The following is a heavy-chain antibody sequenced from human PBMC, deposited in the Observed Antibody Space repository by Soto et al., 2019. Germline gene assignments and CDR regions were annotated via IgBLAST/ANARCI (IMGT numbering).Heavy chain of an antibody. V-gene: IGHV3-21*06. D-gene: IGHD5-18*01. CDR2: ISSRSSYI. CDR3: ARGVRGYTYGYETYFAH. CDR1: RLTFSSYS. J-gene: IGHJ4*01. Sequence: ILCCAASRLTFSSYSMSWVRQGPGKGLEWGSSISSRSSYIYYADSVKGRFTISRDNAKNSLSLQLNSLRAEDTAVYTCARGVRGYTYGYETYFAHWCQGTLETV.